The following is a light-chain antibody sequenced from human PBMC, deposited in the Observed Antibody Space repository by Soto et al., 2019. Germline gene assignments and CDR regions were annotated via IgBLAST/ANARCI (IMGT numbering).Light chain of an antibody. CDR1: ESISSK. CDR2: GAS. V-gene: IGKV3-15*01. Sequence: EIVMTQSPATLSVSPGERATLSCRASESISSKLAWYQQKPGQTPRLLIYGASTRATGVPARFSGSGSGTEFTLTISSLRSEDFAVYYCQHYANWLWTFGQGTKVAIK. J-gene: IGKJ1*01. CDR3: QHYANWLWT.